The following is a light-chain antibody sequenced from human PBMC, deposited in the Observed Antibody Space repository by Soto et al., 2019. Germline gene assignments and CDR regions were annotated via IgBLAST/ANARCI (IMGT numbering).Light chain of an antibody. V-gene: IGKV1-39*01. CDR1: QSISSY. Sequence: DIQMTQSPSSLSASVGDRVTITCRASQSISSYLNWYQQKPGKAPKLLIYAASSLQSGVPSRFSGSGSGTAFTLTISSLQPEDFATYYCQQSYSMITFGQGTRLEIK. CDR3: QQSYSMIT. J-gene: IGKJ5*01. CDR2: AAS.